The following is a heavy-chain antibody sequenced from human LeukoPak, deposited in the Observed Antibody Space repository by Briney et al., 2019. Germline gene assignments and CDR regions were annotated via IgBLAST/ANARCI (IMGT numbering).Heavy chain of an antibody. CDR3: ARHLYCYGSDYYFDY. J-gene: IGHJ4*02. Sequence: SETLSLTCTVSGGSISSYYWSWIRQPPGKGLEWIGYIYYSGSTNYNPSLKSRVTISVDTSKNQFSLKLSSVTAADTAVYYCARHLYCYGSDYYFDYWGQGTLVTVSS. V-gene: IGHV4-59*08. D-gene: IGHD5-18*01. CDR1: GGSISSYY. CDR2: IYYSGST.